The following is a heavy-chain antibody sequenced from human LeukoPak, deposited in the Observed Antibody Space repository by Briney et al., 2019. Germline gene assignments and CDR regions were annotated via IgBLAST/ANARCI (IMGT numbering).Heavy chain of an antibody. V-gene: IGHV3-74*01. Sequence: GGSLRLSCAASGFTFSSYWMHWVRQAPGKGLVWVSCINSDGSSTSYADSVKGRFTISRDNAKNTLYLQMNSLRVEDTAVYYCARGGLISLANTPLGAFDIWGQGTMVSVSS. CDR2: INSDGSST. CDR1: GFTFSSYW. J-gene: IGHJ3*02. CDR3: ARGGLISLANTPLGAFDI. D-gene: IGHD3/OR15-3a*01.